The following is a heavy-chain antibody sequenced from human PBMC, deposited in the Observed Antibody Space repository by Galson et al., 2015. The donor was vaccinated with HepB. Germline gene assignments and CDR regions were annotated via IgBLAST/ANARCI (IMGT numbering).Heavy chain of an antibody. CDR1: GYTFTRYA. CDR3: ARGYGSGDDPFDY. V-gene: IGHV1-3*01. D-gene: IGHD3-10*01. CDR2: INAGNGNT. J-gene: IGHJ4*02. Sequence: SVKVSCKASGYTFTRYAMHWVRQAPGQRLEWMGWINAGNGNTKYSQKFQGRVTITRDTSASTAYMELSSLRSEDTAVYYCARGYGSGDDPFDYWGQGTLVTVSS.